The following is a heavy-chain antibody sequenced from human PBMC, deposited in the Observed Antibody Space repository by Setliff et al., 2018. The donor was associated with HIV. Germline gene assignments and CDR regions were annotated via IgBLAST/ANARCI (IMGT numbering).Heavy chain of an antibody. Sequence: ASVKVSCKASGYTFSRYAMHWVRQAPGQRLEWMGWINAGNGNTKYSQKFQGRVTMTEDTSTDTAFMELSGLTSEDTAVYYCATRGDLLGRRASTVTVYYYYLDVWGNGTTVTVSS. CDR2: INAGNGNT. D-gene: IGHD4-17*01. CDR1: GYTFSRYA. CDR3: ATRGDLLGRRASTVTVYYYYLDV. V-gene: IGHV1-3*01. J-gene: IGHJ6*03.